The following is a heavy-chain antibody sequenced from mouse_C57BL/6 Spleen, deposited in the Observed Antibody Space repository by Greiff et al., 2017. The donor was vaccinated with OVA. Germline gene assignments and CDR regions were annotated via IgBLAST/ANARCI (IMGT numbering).Heavy chain of an antibody. D-gene: IGHD1-1*01. Sequence: EVQLQQSGAELVRPGASVKLSCTASGFNIKDDYMHWVKQRPEQGLAWIGWIDPENGDTEYASKFQGKATITADTSSNTAYLQLSSLTSEDTAVYYCTSLITTVVATPFDYWGQGTTLTVSS. CDR3: TSLITTVVATPFDY. V-gene: IGHV14-4*01. CDR1: GFNIKDDY. CDR2: IDPENGDT. J-gene: IGHJ2*01.